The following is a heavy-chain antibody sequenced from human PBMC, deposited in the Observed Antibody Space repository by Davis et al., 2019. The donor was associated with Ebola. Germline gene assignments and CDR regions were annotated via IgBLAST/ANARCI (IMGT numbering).Heavy chain of an antibody. J-gene: IGHJ6*02. V-gene: IGHV1-69*04. CDR2: IIPILGIA. CDR1: GGTFSSYA. Sequence: SVKVSCKASGGTFSSYAISWVRQAPGQGLEWMGRIIPILGIANYAQKFQGRVTITADKSTSTAYMELSSLRSEDTAVYYCARWAGYGDYEHYYYYYGMDVWGQGTTVTVSS. CDR3: ARWAGYGDYEHYYYYYGMDV. D-gene: IGHD4-17*01.